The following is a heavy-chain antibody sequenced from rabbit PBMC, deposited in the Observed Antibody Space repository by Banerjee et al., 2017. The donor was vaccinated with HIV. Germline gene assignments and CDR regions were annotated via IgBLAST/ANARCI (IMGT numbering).Heavy chain of an antibody. CDR3: ARGAGNSGWGADL. CDR2: IHTSSGST. J-gene: IGHJ6*01. V-gene: IGHV1S43*01. D-gene: IGHD4-1*01. CDR1: GLDFSSSYY. Sequence: QEQLEESGGGLVQPEGSLTLTCTASGLDFSSSYYLCWVRQAPGKGLEWIACIHTSSGSTWYASWVIGRFTISRSTSLNTVDLKMTSLTAADTATYFCARGAGNSGWGADLWGQGTLVTVS.